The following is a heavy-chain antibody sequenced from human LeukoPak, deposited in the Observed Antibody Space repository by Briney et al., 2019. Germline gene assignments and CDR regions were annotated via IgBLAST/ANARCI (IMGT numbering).Heavy chain of an antibody. J-gene: IGHJ4*02. Sequence: SGRSLRLSCVASGFTFSSYSMNWVRQAPGKGLEWVSSISSSSSYIYYADSVKGRFTISRDNAKNSLYLQMNSLRAEDTAVYYCTTSQEYSSSWYRNWGQGTLVTVSS. CDR2: ISSSSSYI. CDR3: TTSQEYSSSWYRN. D-gene: IGHD6-13*01. V-gene: IGHV3-21*04. CDR1: GFTFSSYS.